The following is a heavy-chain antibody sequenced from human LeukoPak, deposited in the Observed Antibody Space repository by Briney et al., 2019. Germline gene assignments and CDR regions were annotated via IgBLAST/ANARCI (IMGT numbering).Heavy chain of an antibody. CDR1: GYTFTDYY. D-gene: IGHD2-2*01. CDR2: VDPEDGET. CDR3: ATDPSVVPAVPPLYAFDI. J-gene: IGHJ3*02. Sequence: ASVKVSCKVSGYTFTDYYMHWVQQAPGKGLEWMGLVDPEDGETIYAEKFQGRVTITADTSTDTAYMELSSLRSEDTAVYYCATDPSVVPAVPPLYAFDIWGQGTMVTVSS. V-gene: IGHV1-69-2*01.